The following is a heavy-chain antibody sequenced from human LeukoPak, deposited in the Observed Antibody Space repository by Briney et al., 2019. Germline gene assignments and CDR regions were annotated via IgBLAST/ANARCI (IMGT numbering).Heavy chain of an antibody. CDR1: GYTFTSNW. CDR3: ARQTTGLYTSGPRRPSDI. Sequence: GESLKISCKASGYTFTSNWIGWVRQMPGKGLEWMGIIYPGDGDTRYSPSFQGQVTISADKSITIAYLQWNSLKASDTAIYYCARQTTGLYTSGPRRPSDIWGQGTVVTVSS. D-gene: IGHD3/OR15-3a*01. V-gene: IGHV5-51*01. CDR2: IYPGDGDT. J-gene: IGHJ3*02.